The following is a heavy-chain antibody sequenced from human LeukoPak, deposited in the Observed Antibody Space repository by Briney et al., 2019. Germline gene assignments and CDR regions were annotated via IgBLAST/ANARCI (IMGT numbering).Heavy chain of an antibody. CDR2: IYSGGST. V-gene: IGHV3-53*01. D-gene: IGHD2-21*01. CDR1: GFTVSSNY. J-gene: IGHJ4*02. CDR3: AKAPVTTCRGAYCYPFDY. Sequence: GGSLRLSCAASGFTVSSNYMSWVRQAPGKGLEWVSVIYSGGSTDYADSVKGRFTISRDSSKNTLFLQMSRLRPEDAAVYYCAKAPVTTCRGAYCYPFDYWGQGTLVTVSS.